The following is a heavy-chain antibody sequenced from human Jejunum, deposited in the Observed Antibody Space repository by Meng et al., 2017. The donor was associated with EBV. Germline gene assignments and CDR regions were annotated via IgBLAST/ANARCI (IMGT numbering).Heavy chain of an antibody. Sequence: EVQRVESGGGLFKPWGSLRLSCAASGFTFSSYSMNWVRQAPGKGLEWVSYISSGSSFIYYADSVKGGFTISRDDAKNSLFLQLNSLRAEDTAVYYCVRDSSFNVHWGQGTLVTVSS. CDR1: GFTFSSYS. CDR3: VRDSSFNVH. V-gene: IGHV3-21*02. J-gene: IGHJ4*02. D-gene: IGHD3-16*02. CDR2: ISSGSSFI.